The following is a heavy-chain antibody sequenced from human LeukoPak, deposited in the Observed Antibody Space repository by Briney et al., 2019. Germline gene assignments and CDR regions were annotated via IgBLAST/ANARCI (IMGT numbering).Heavy chain of an antibody. J-gene: IGHJ6*04. Sequence: GGSLRLSCAASGFTFSSYAMHWVRQAPGKGLEWVAVISYDGSNKYYADSVKGRFTISRDNSKNTLYLQMNSLRAEDTAAYYCARGSGMDVWGKGTTVTVSS. CDR3: ARGSGMDV. CDR1: GFTFSSYA. CDR2: ISYDGSNK. D-gene: IGHD1-1*01. V-gene: IGHV3-30-3*01.